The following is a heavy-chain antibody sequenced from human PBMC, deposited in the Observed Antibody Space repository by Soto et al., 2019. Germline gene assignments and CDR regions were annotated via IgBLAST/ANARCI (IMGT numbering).Heavy chain of an antibody. V-gene: IGHV6-1*01. Sequence: PSQTLSLTCDISGDSVSSNSATWNWIRPSPSRGLEWLGRTYYRSKWYSDYAVSVKSRIIINPDTSKNQLSLQLNSVTPEDTAVYFCARAAYSGSYQGYFDYWGQGTLVTVSS. CDR2: TYYRSKWYS. D-gene: IGHD1-26*01. J-gene: IGHJ4*02. CDR3: ARAAYSGSYQGYFDY. CDR1: GDSVSSNSAT.